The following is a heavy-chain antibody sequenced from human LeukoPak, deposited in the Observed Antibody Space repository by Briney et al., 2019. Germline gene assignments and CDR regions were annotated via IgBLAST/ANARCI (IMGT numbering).Heavy chain of an antibody. CDR1: GYTFTSYD. D-gene: IGHD3-3*01. J-gene: IGHJ3*02. CDR2: IIPIFGTA. Sequence: ASVKVSCKASGYTFTSYDINWVRQATGQGLEWMGGIIPIFGTANYAQKLQGRVTITADESTSTAYMELSSLRSEDTAVYYCASGSFGVVYDAFDIWGQGTMVTVSS. CDR3: ASGSFGVVYDAFDI. V-gene: IGHV1-69*13.